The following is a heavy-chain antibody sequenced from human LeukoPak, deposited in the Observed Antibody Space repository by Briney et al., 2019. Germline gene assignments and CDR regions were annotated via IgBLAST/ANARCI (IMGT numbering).Heavy chain of an antibody. CDR2: IYTSGST. CDR3: ARGDSSGSACYFDY. CDR1: GGSISSYY. Sequence: PSETLSLTCTVSGGSISSYYWSWIRQPAGKGLEWIGRIYTSGSTNYNPSLKSRVTISVDTSKNQFSLKLSSVTAADTAVYYCARGDSSGSACYFDYWGQGTLVTVSS. D-gene: IGHD3-22*01. J-gene: IGHJ4*02. V-gene: IGHV4-4*07.